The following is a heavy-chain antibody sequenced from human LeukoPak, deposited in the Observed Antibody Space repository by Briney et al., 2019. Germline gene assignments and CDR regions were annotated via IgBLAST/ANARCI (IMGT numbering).Heavy chain of an antibody. D-gene: IGHD6-13*01. Sequence: SETLSLTCAVSGGSISSSNWWSWVRQPPGKGLEWIGEIYHSGSTNYNPSLKSRVTISVDKSKNQFSLKLSSVTAADTAVYYCASEGRVSAAGNAFDIWGQGTMVTVSS. CDR1: GGSISSSNW. J-gene: IGHJ3*02. CDR3: ASEGRVSAAGNAFDI. V-gene: IGHV4-4*02. CDR2: IYHSGST.